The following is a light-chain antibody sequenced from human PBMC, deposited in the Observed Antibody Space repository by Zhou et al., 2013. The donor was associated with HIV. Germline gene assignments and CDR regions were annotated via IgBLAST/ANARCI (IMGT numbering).Light chain of an antibody. Sequence: GDRVTISCRASQSISNYLNWYQQKPGMAPKLLIYAASNLQSGVPSRFSGSGSGTDFTLTISSLQPEDFATYYCQQSYSSTSITFGQGTRLELK. V-gene: IGKV1-39*01. J-gene: IGKJ5*01. CDR3: QQSYSSTSIT. CDR1: QSISNY. CDR2: AAS.